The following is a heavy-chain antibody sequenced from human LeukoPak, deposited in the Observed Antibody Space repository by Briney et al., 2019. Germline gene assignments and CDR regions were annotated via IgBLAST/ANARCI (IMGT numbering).Heavy chain of an antibody. CDR3: ARGYERFLEWLYFDY. CDR2: INHSGNT. D-gene: IGHD3-3*01. J-gene: IGHJ4*02. V-gene: IGHV4-34*01. CDR1: GGSFSSYY. Sequence: SETLSLTCAVYGGSFSSYYWSWIRQPPGKGLEWIGEINHSGNTNYNPSLKSRVTISVDTSKNQFSLKLSSVTAADTAVYYCARGYERFLEWLYFDYWGQGTLVTVSS.